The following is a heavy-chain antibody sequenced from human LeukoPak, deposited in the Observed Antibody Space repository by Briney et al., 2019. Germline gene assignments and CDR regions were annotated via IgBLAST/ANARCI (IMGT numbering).Heavy chain of an antibody. CDR2: IKQDGSEK. J-gene: IGHJ3*02. CDR3: ARDGAIGRAFDI. Sequence: GESLRLSCAASGFTFSSSWMTWVRQAPGKGLEWVANIKQDGSEKYYVDSVKGRFTISKDNAKNSLYLQMNSLRAEDTAMFYCARDGAIGRAFDIWGQGTMVTASS. D-gene: IGHD1-26*01. V-gene: IGHV3-7*05. CDR1: GFTFSSSW.